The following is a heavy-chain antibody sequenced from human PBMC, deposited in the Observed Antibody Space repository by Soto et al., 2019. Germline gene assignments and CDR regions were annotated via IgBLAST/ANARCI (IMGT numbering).Heavy chain of an antibody. V-gene: IGHV4-61*01. CDR2: IYYSGST. CDR3: ASMTTVVTEPYYFDY. CDR1: GGSVSSGSYY. Sequence: QVQLQESGPGLVKPSETLSLTCTVSGGSVSSGSYYWSWIRQPPGKGLEWIGYIYYSGSTNYNPSLQSRVTISVDTSKNQFSLKLSSVTAADTAVYYCASMTTVVTEPYYFDYWGQGTLVTVSS. J-gene: IGHJ4*02. D-gene: IGHD4-17*01.